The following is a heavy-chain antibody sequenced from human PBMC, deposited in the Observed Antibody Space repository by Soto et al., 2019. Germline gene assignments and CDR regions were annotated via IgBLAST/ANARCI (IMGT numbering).Heavy chain of an antibody. CDR1: GFTFTAFA. D-gene: IGHD3-9*01. Sequence: QVQLVESGGGVVPPGTSLRLSCAVSGFTFTAFAIHWVRQGPGKGLEWVAVISYDGRDSHYADSVKGRLTISRDNSKNTAFLQINSLTSEDTAVYYCAKDRYFDSYHFDYWGQGTRVTVSS. CDR2: ISYDGRDS. J-gene: IGHJ4*02. CDR3: AKDRYFDSYHFDY. V-gene: IGHV3-30*04.